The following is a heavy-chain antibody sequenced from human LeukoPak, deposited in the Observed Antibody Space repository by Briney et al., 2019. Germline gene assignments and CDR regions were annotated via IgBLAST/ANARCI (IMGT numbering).Heavy chain of an antibody. J-gene: IGHJ6*03. D-gene: IGHD2-2*02. Sequence: SETLSVTXDVYNGSLSGYYWSWIRQPPGKGLEWIGEINQRGTNNYNPSLKRRVNKTIDRSKKQFSLGLSSETAPDRAVHYCGRAGYCRSIACYRGRYYYMDVWGRGTTVIVSS. CDR1: NGSLSGYY. CDR3: GRAGYCRSIACYRGRYYYMDV. V-gene: IGHV4-34*01. CDR2: INQRGTN.